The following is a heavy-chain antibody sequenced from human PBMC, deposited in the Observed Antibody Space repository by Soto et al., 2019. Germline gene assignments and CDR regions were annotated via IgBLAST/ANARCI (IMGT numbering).Heavy chain of an antibody. D-gene: IGHD6-13*01. CDR3: AKDASYGTSWYCADY. J-gene: IGHJ4*02. V-gene: IGHV3-23*01. Sequence: EVQLLDSGGGLVQPGGSLRLSCAASGFTFSSFAMSWVRQAPGKGLEWVSSISSGSGNTYYADSVKGRFTISRDNFKNPLYLQMNSLRAEDTAIYYCAKDASYGTSWYCADYWGQGTLVAVSS. CDR1: GFTFSSFA. CDR2: ISSGSGNT.